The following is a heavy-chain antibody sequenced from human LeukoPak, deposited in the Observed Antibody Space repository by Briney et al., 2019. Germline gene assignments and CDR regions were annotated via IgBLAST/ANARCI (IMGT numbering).Heavy chain of an antibody. CDR3: ARDSGYCSSTSCYNYFDY. D-gene: IGHD2-2*02. CDR2: INSDGSST. CDR1: GFTFSNYW. J-gene: IGHJ4*02. Sequence: GGSLRLSCAASGFTFSNYWMHWVRQAPGKGLVWVSRINSDGSSTSYADSVKGRFTIPRDNAKNTLYVQMNSLRAEDTAVYYCARDSGYCSSTSCYNYFDYWGQGTLVTVSS. V-gene: IGHV3-74*01.